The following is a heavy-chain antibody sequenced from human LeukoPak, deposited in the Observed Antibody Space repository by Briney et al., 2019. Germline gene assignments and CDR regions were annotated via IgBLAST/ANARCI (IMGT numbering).Heavy chain of an antibody. V-gene: IGHV3-23*01. CDR3: ARADTSGYIYYFDY. J-gene: IGHJ4*02. D-gene: IGHD3-22*01. Sequence: GGSLRLPCAASGLTFSNSAMSWVRQAPGKGLEWVSSVSGSGGSTYYADSVKGRFTVSRDNSKDTLYLQVNSLRAEDTAVYYCARADTSGYIYYFDYWGQGTLVTVSS. CDR2: VSGSGGST. CDR1: GLTFSNSA.